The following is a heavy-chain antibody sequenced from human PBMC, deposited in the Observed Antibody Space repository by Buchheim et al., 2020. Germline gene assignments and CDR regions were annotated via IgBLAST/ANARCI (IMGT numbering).Heavy chain of an antibody. CDR1: GGSISSSSYY. D-gene: IGHD6-13*01. Sequence: QLQLQESGPGLVKPSETLSLTCTVSGGSISSSSYYWGWLRQPPGKGLEWIGSIYYSGSTYYNPSLKSRVTISVDTSKNQFSLELSSVTAADTAVYYCARHEMQQLGTEFDYWGQGTL. V-gene: IGHV4-39*01. CDR2: IYYSGST. CDR3: ARHEMQQLGTEFDY. J-gene: IGHJ4*02.